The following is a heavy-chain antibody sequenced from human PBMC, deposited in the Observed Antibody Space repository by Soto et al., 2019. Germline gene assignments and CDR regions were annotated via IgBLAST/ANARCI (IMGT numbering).Heavy chain of an antibody. CDR3: ARSMIVVVITTPFDY. CDR2: ISSSSSYI. D-gene: IGHD3-22*01. J-gene: IGHJ4*02. V-gene: IGHV3-21*01. Sequence: PGGSLRLSCAASGFTFSSYSMNWVRQAPGKGLEWVSSISSSSSYIYYADSVKGRFTISRDNAKNSLYLQMNSLRAEDTAVYYCARSMIVVVITTPFDYWGQGTLVTVSS. CDR1: GFTFSSYS.